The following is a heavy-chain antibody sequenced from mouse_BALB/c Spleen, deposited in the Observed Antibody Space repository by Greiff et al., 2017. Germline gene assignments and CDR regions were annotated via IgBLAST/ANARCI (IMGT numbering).Heavy chain of an antibody. D-gene: IGHD2-4*01. CDR2: INPSSGYT. CDR1: GYTFTSYT. J-gene: IGHJ3*01. Sequence: QVQLQQSAAELARPGASVKMSCKASGYTFTSYTMHWVKQRPGQGLEWIGYINPSSGYTEYNQKFKDKTTLTADKSSSTAYMQLSSLTSEDSAVFYCARKYDYDAWFAYWGQGTLVTVSA. CDR3: ARKYDYDAWFAY. V-gene: IGHV1-4*02.